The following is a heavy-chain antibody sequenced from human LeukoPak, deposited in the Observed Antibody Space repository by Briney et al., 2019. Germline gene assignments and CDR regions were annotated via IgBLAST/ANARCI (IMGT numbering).Heavy chain of an antibody. J-gene: IGHJ4*02. D-gene: IGHD3-10*01. CDR1: GGSISNSSDF. CDR2: IYYRGGT. V-gene: IGHV4-39*07. Sequence: SETLSLTCTVSGGSISNSSDFWGWIRQPPAKGLEWIGNIYYRGGTYYNPSLKSRVTISVDTSKNQFSLRLSSVTAADTAVYYCARTGSGNYYRPFDYWGQGALVAVSS. CDR3: ARTGSGNYYRPFDY.